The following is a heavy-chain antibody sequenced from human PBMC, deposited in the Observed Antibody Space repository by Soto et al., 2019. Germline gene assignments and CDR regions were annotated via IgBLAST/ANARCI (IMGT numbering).Heavy chain of an antibody. J-gene: IGHJ5*02. V-gene: IGHV3-33*01. CDR3: AREVQVTTYWFDP. CDR1: GFTFSSYG. D-gene: IGHD4-4*01. CDR2: IWYDGSNK. Sequence: QPGGSLRLSCAASGFTFSSYGMHWVRQAPGKGLEWVAVIWYDGSNKYYADSVKGRFTISRDNSKNTLYLQMNSLRAEDTAVYYCAREVQVTTYWFDPWGQGTLVTVSS.